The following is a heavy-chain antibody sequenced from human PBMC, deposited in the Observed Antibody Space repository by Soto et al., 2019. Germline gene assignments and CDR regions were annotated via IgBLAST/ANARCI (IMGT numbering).Heavy chain of an antibody. D-gene: IGHD6-13*01. CDR2: ISAYNGNT. Sequence: QVQLVQSGAEVKKPGASVKVSCKASGYTSTSYGISWVRQAPGQGLEWIGWISAYNGNTKYVQKFQGRVTMTTDTSTSTAYMELRSLRSDDTAVYYCARDAAAGLNDYWGQGTLVTVSS. CDR3: ARDAAAGLNDY. V-gene: IGHV1-18*01. CDR1: GYTSTSYG. J-gene: IGHJ4*02.